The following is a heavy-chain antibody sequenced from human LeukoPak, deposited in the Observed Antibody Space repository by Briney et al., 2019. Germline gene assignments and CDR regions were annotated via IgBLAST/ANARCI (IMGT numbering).Heavy chain of an antibody. CDR1: GFSVSSDH. D-gene: IGHD3-16*01. J-gene: IGHJ4*02. Sequence: PGGSLRLSCAASGFSVSSDHMSWVRQAPGKGLEWVSAIYSDGRTYYADSVKGRFTISRDNFKNTVYLQINSLRAEDTAVYYCARGGSGTFYSFDCWGQGTLVTVYS. CDR2: IYSDGRT. V-gene: IGHV3-66*02. CDR3: ARGGSGTFYSFDC.